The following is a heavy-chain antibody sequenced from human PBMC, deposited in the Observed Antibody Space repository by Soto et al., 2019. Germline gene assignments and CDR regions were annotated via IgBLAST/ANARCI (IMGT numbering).Heavy chain of an antibody. CDR3: AKCSSSGYHPIDY. CDR2: ISGSGGST. D-gene: IGHD3-22*01. CDR1: GFTFSSYA. V-gene: IGHV3-23*01. Sequence: PGGSLRLSCAASGFTFSSYAMSWVRQAPGKGLEWVSAISGSGGSTYYADSVKGRFTISRDNSKNTLYLQMNSLRAGDTAVYYCAKCSSSGYHPIDYWGQGTLVTVSS. J-gene: IGHJ4*02.